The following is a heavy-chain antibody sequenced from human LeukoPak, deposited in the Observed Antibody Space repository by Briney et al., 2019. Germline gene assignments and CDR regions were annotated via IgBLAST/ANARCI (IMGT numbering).Heavy chain of an antibody. CDR2: INHSGNT. D-gene: IGHD3-16*01. J-gene: IGHJ5*02. CDR1: GGSFSGYY. CDR3: ARDSYNWFDP. V-gene: IGHV4-34*01. Sequence: PSETLSLTCAVYGGSFSGYYWSWIRQPPGKGLEWIGEINHSGNTNYNPSLKSRLTISVDTSKNQFSLKLSSVTAADTAVYYCARDSYNWFDPWGQGTLVTVSS.